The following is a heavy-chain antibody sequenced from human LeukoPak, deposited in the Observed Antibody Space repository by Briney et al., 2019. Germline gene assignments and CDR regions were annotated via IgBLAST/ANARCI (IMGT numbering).Heavy chain of an antibody. D-gene: IGHD3-10*01. CDR2: IYYTGT. CDR3: ARQGYGSGSQDNWFDP. Sequence: SETLSLTCAVYGGSFSGYYWSWIRQHPGKGLEWIGYIYYTGTYYSPSHKSRVTISVDTSKNQFSLKLSSVTAADTAVYYCARQGYGSGSQDNWFDPWGQGTLVTVSS. J-gene: IGHJ5*02. V-gene: IGHV4-31*11. CDR1: GGSFSGYY.